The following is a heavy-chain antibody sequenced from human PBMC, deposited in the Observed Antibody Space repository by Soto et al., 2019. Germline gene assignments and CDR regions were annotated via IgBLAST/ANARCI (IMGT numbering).Heavy chain of an antibody. CDR1: GGLFSSYA. J-gene: IGHJ4*02. V-gene: IGHV1-69*01. Sequence: QEQLVQSGAEVKEPGSSVKVSCKASGGLFSSYAISWVRQAPGQGLEWMGGIIPVFATAYYAQKFQGRVTITADESTTTAYMELSSLRSEDTAMYYCARGGSGYVWFNEFWGQGSLVTVSS. D-gene: IGHD3-22*01. CDR3: ARGGSGYVWFNEF. CDR2: IIPVFATA.